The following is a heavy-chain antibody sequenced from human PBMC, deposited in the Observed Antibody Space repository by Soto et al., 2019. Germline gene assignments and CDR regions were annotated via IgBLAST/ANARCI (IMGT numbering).Heavy chain of an antibody. CDR1: GFTFSSYG. D-gene: IGHD6-13*01. J-gene: IGHJ4*02. CDR2: IWYDGSNK. Sequence: PGGSLRLSCAASGFTFSSYGMHWVRQAPGKGLEWVAVIWYDGSNKYYADSVKGRFTISRDNSKNTLYLQMNSLRAEDTAVYYCARDLRIAAAGPAGFDYWGQGTLVTVSS. CDR3: ARDLRIAAAGPAGFDY. V-gene: IGHV3-33*01.